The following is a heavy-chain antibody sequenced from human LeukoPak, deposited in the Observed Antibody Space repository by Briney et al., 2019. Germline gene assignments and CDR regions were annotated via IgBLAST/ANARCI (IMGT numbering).Heavy chain of an antibody. CDR1: GFTFSSYE. J-gene: IGHJ6*03. V-gene: IGHV3-74*01. CDR3: ARRRVLVATSRTKYYYYYMDV. D-gene: IGHD5-12*01. Sequence: GGSLRLSCAASGFTFSSYEMNWVRQAPGKGLVWVSRINSDGSSTSYADSVKGRFTISRDNAKNTLYLQMNSLRAEDTAVYYCARRRVLVATSRTKYYYYYMDVWGKGTTVTVSS. CDR2: INSDGSST.